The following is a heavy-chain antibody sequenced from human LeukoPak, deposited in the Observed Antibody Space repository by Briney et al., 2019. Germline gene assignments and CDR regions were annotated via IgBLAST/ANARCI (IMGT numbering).Heavy chain of an antibody. CDR2: INHSGST. CDR3: ARGRSGFWSGYDYYMDV. D-gene: IGHD3-3*01. Sequence: PSETLSLTCAVYGGSFSGYYWSWIRQPPGKGLEWIGEINHSGSTNYNPSLKSRVTISVDTSKNQFSLKLSSVTAADTAVYYCARGRSGFWSGYDYYMDVWGKGTTVTVSS. V-gene: IGHV4-34*01. J-gene: IGHJ6*03. CDR1: GGSFSGYY.